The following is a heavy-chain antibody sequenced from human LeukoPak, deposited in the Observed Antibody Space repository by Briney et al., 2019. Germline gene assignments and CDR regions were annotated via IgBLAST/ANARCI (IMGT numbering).Heavy chain of an antibody. Sequence: SETLSLTCAVYGGSFSGYYWSWIRQPPGKGLEWIGEIKHSGSTNYNPSLKSRVTISVDTSKNQFSLKLSSVTAADTAVYYCARTRGLRWSYFDYWGQGTLVTVSS. CDR3: ARTRGLRWSYFDY. CDR1: GGSFSGYY. CDR2: IKHSGST. D-gene: IGHD4-23*01. J-gene: IGHJ4*02. V-gene: IGHV4-34*01.